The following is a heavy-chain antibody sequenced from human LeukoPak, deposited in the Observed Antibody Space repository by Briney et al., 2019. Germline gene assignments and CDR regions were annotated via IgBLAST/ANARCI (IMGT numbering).Heavy chain of an antibody. Sequence: GGSLRLSCAASGFTFSSYAMSWVRQAPGKGLEWVSAISGSGGSTDYTDSVKGRFTISRDSSKSMLYLRMDSLRVEDTAIYYCATSSSVRDFDYWGQGTPVTVSS. CDR1: GFTFSSYA. V-gene: IGHV3-23*01. CDR2: ISGSGGST. CDR3: ATSSSVRDFDY. J-gene: IGHJ4*02. D-gene: IGHD6-6*01.